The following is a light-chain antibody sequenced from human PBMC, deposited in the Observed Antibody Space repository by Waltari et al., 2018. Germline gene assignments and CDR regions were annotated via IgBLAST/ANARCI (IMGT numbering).Light chain of an antibody. V-gene: IGKV1-9*01. CDR2: AAS. CDR1: QGINNY. J-gene: IGKJ4*01. Sequence: QLTQSPSFLSASVGARVTVTCRASQGINNYVAWYQQKAGKAPKLLIYAASLLYSGVPSRFTGSGSGTEFTLTISSLQPEDFATYYCQQLNSYPQTFGGGTKVEIK. CDR3: QQLNSYPQT.